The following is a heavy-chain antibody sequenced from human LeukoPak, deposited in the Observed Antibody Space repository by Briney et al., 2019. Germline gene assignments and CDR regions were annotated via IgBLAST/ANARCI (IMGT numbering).Heavy chain of an antibody. CDR3: ARDPYSGSYGPYYYYYMDV. CDR1: GFTFSSYW. V-gene: IGHV3-74*01. Sequence: PGGSLRLSCAASGFTFSSYWMHWVRQAPGKGLVWVSRINSDGSSTSYADSVKGRFTISRDNAKNSLYLQMNSLGPDDTAVYFCARDPYSGSYGPYYYYYMDVWGKGTTVTVAS. J-gene: IGHJ6*03. D-gene: IGHD1-26*01. CDR2: INSDGSST.